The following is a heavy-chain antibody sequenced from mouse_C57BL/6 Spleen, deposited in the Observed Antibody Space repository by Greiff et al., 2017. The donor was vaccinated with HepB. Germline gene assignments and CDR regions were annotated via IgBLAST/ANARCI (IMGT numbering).Heavy chain of an antibody. D-gene: IGHD1-1*01. J-gene: IGHJ4*01. CDR2: INPNNGGT. Sequence: EVQLQQSGPELVKPGASVKISCKASGYTFTDYYMNWVKQSHGKSLEWIGDINPNNGGTSYNQKFKGKATLTVDKSSSTAYMELRSLTSEDSAVYYCARSPYYGSSYVGVDYWGQGTSVTVSS. CDR1: GYTFTDYY. V-gene: IGHV1-26*01. CDR3: ARSPYYGSSYVGVDY.